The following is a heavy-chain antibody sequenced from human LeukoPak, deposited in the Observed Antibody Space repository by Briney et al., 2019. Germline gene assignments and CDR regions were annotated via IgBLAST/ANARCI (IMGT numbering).Heavy chain of an antibody. CDR2: IYPGDSDT. J-gene: IGHJ6*03. CDR1: GYSFTSYW. Sequence: GASLKISCKGSGYSFTSYWIGWVRQMPGKGLEWMGIIYPGDSDTRYSPSFQGQVTISADKSISTAYLQWSSLKASDTAMYYCARSPLTWGYSYGYFYYYMDVWGKGTTVTVSS. D-gene: IGHD5-18*01. V-gene: IGHV5-51*01. CDR3: ARSPLTWGYSYGYFYYYMDV.